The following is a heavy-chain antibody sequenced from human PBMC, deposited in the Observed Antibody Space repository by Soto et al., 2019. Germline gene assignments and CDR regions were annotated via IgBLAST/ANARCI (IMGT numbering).Heavy chain of an antibody. CDR2: INAGNGNT. CDR1: GYTFTSYA. CDR3: ARDLTMYDCSSTSCYRYNWFDP. V-gene: IGHV1-3*01. Sequence: ASVKVSCKASGYTFTSYAMHWVRQAPGQRLEWMGWINAGNGNTKYSQKFQGRVTITRDTSASTAYMELSSLRSEDTAVYYCARDLTMYDCSSTSCYRYNWFDPWGQGTMVTVSS. D-gene: IGHD2-2*02. J-gene: IGHJ5*02.